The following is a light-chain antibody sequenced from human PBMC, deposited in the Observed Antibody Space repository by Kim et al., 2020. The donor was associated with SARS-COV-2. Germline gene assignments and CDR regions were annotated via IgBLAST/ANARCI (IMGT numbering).Light chain of an antibody. Sequence: QSALTRPASVSGSPGQSITISCTGTSSDVGGYNYVSWYQQHPGKAPKLMIYDVSNRPSGVSNRFSGSKSGNTASLTISGLQAEDEADYYCSSYTSSSGNVFGTGTKVTVL. CDR1: SSDVGGYNY. J-gene: IGLJ1*01. CDR3: SSYTSSSGNV. V-gene: IGLV2-14*03. CDR2: DVS.